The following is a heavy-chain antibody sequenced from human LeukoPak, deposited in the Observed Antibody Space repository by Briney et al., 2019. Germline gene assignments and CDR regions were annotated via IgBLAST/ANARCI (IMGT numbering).Heavy chain of an antibody. D-gene: IGHD2-2*01. CDR1: AYSITSYW. Sequence: GESLQISCKGSAYSITSYWISWVRQMPGKGLEWMGRVDPSDSYTNYSPSFQGHVTISADKSVSTAYLQRSSLKASDTAMYYCARLVVPAATPPGGYYYGMDVWGQGTTVTVSS. J-gene: IGHJ6*02. CDR2: VDPSDSYT. V-gene: IGHV5-10-1*01. CDR3: ARLVVPAATPPGGYYYGMDV.